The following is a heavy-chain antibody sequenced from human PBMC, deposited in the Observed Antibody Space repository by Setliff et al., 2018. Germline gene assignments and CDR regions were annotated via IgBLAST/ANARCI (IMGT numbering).Heavy chain of an antibody. CDR1: GFSFSNYG. V-gene: IGHV3-48*01. CDR2: ISTSSGTR. Sequence: GGSLRLSCVVSGFSFSNYGMTWVRQAPGKGLEWISYISTSSGTRYYADSVKGRFSMSRDNSKNTLYLQMNSLRTEDTAVYYCATDGVQNYNLDYWGQGTLVTVSS. D-gene: IGHD1-1*01. J-gene: IGHJ4*02. CDR3: ATDGVQNYNLDY.